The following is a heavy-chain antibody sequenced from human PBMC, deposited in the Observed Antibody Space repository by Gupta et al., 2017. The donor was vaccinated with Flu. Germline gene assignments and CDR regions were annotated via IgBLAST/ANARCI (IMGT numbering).Heavy chain of an antibody. CDR1: GGTFSSYA. V-gene: IGHV1-69*01. CDR2: IIPILGTA. J-gene: IGHJ5*02. CDR3: ARDPSVTICGVATGWFDP. Sequence: QVQLVQSGGEVKKPGSAVKVSCKASGGTFSSYAISWVRQAPGQGLEWMGGIIPILGTANYAQKFQGRVTITADDSTSTAYMELSSLRSEDTAMYYCARDPSVTICGVATGWFDPWGQGTLVTVSS. D-gene: IGHD3-3*01.